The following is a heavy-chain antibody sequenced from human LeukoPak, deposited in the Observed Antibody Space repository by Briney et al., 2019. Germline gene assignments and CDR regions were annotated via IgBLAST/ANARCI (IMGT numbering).Heavy chain of an antibody. J-gene: IGHJ4*02. CDR3: ARRSSGWTNYFDY. CDR2: IYHSVST. D-gene: IGHD6-19*01. CDR1: GYSISSDYY. Sequence: SETLSLTCTVSGYSISSDYYWVWIRQPPGKGLEWIGSIYHSVSTYYHPSLKSRVTISVDTSKNQFSLKLSSVTAADTAVYYCARRSSGWTNYFDYWGQGTLVTVSS. V-gene: IGHV4-38-2*02.